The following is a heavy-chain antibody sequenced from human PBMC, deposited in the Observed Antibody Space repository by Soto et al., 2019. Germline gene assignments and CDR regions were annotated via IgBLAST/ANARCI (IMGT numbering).Heavy chain of an antibody. CDR3: AREWVGDTIFGVVEGGMDV. CDR1: GYTFTSCG. D-gene: IGHD3-3*01. V-gene: IGHV1-18*01. Sequence: QVQLVQSGAEVKKPGASVKVSCKASGYTFTSCGISWVRQAPGQGLEWMGWISAYNGNTNYAQKLQGRVTMTTDTSTSTAYMELRSLRSDDTAVYYCAREWVGDTIFGVVEGGMDVWGQGTTVTVSS. CDR2: ISAYNGNT. J-gene: IGHJ6*02.